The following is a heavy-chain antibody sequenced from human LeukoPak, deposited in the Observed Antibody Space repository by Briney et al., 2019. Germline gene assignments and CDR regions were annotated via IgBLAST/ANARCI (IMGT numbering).Heavy chain of an antibody. CDR1: GGTFSSYA. J-gene: IGHJ4*02. D-gene: IGHD6-19*01. V-gene: IGHV1-2*02. CDR3: ARGTGFRQWLVPDY. CDR2: INPNSGGT. Sequence: ASVKVSCKASGGTFSSYAISWVRQAPGQGLEWMGWINPNSGGTNYAQTFQGRVTITRDTSISTAYMELSRLRSDDTAVYYCARGTGFRQWLVPDYWGQGTLVTVSS.